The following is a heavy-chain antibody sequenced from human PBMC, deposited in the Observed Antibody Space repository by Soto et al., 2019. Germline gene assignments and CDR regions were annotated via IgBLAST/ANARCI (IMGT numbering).Heavy chain of an antibody. Sequence: PSETLSLTCGVYGGCCSGYYWIWIRQTPGKGLVWIGEINHSGSTNYNPSLKSRVTISVDTSKNQFSLKLSSVTAADTAVYYCAREIRYFDWLLFYYYYYMDVWGKGTTVTV. CDR1: GGCCSGYY. CDR3: AREIRYFDWLLFYYYYYMDV. J-gene: IGHJ6*03. CDR2: INHSGST. D-gene: IGHD3-9*01. V-gene: IGHV4-34*01.